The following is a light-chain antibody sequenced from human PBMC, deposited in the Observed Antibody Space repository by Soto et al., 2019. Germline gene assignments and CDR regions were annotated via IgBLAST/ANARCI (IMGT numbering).Light chain of an antibody. V-gene: IGKV1-5*01. Sequence: GKRVDLGGRASQSISSWLAWYQQKPGKAPKLLIYDASSLESGVPSRFSGSGSGTYFTCILSSLQPEDLATYYCQQYDSLPITFGLGTRLEIK. CDR2: DAS. CDR3: QQYDSLPIT. J-gene: IGKJ5*01. CDR1: QSISSW.